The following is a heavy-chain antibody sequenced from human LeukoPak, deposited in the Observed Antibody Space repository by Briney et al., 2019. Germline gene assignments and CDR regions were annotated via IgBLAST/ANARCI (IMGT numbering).Heavy chain of an antibody. J-gene: IGHJ4*02. CDR1: GITLSNYG. Sequence: GGSLRLSCAVSGITLSNYGVSWVRQAPGKGLEWVAGISDSGGSTNYADSVKGRFTISRDNPKNTLYLQMNSLRAEDTAVYFCAKRGVVIRVILVGFHKEAYYFDSWGQGALVTVSS. V-gene: IGHV3-23*01. D-gene: IGHD3-22*01. CDR3: AKRGVVIRVILVGFHKEAYYFDS. CDR2: ISDSGGST.